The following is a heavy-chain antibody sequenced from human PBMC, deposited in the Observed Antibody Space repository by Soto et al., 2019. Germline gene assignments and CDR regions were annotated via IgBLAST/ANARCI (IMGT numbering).Heavy chain of an antibody. J-gene: IGHJ5*02. CDR3: ARGRLLWFGELSAWFDP. D-gene: IGHD3-10*01. CDR1: GGSISSYY. Sequence: PSETLSLTCTVSGGSISSYYWSWIRQPPGKGLEWIGYIYYSGSTNYNPSLKSRVTISVDTSKNQFSLKLSSVTAADTAVYYCARGRLLWFGELSAWFDPWGQGTLVTVSS. V-gene: IGHV4-59*12. CDR2: IYYSGST.